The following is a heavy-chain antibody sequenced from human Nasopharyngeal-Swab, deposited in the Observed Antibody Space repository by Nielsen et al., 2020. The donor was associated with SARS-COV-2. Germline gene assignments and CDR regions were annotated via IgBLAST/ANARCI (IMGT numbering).Heavy chain of an antibody. J-gene: IGHJ4*02. D-gene: IGHD1-14*01. CDR2: IWYDGSNK. CDR1: GFTFSSYG. V-gene: IGHV3-33*06. Sequence: VGSLRLSCAASGFTFSSYGMHWVRQAPGKGLEWVAVIWYDGSNKYYADSVKGRFTISRDNSKNTLFLQMNSLRAEDTAVYYCAKEYIRRGSNWGQGTLVTVSS. CDR3: AKEYIRRGSN.